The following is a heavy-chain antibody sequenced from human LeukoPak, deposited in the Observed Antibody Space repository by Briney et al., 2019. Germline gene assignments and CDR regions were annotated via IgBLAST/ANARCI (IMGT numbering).Heavy chain of an antibody. V-gene: IGHV1-24*01. CDR2: FDPEDGET. J-gene: IGHJ3*02. CDR1: GYTLTELS. D-gene: IGHD3-16*01. Sequence: ASVKVSCKVSGYTLTELSMHWVRQAPGKGLEWMGGFDPEDGETIYAQKFQGRVTMTEDTSTDTAYMELSSLRSEDTAVYYCATAPYDYVWGSIRKLGAFDIWGQGTMVTVSS. CDR3: ATAPYDYVWGSIRKLGAFDI.